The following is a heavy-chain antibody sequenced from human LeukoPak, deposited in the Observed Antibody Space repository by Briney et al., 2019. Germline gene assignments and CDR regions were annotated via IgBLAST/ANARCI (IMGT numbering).Heavy chain of an antibody. D-gene: IGHD3-10*01. CDR1: GGSISSGGYY. V-gene: IGHV4-31*03. CDR3: ARAPITMVRGVIQSPGYFDL. J-gene: IGHJ2*01. CDR2: IYYSGST. Sequence: SQTLSLTCTVSGGSISSGGYYWSWIRQHPGKGLEWIGYIYYSGSTCYNPSLKSRVTISVDTSKNQFSLKLSSVTAADTAVYYCARAPITMVRGVIQSPGYFDLWGRGTLVTVSS.